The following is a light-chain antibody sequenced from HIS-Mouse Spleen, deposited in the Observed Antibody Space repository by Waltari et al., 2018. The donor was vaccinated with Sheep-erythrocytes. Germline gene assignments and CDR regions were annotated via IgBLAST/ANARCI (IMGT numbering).Light chain of an antibody. CDR1: SLRSYY. J-gene: IGLJ3*02. CDR3: NSRDSSSNLWV. Sequence: SSELTQDPAVSVALGQTVRITCQGDSLRSYYASWYQQKPGQAPVLVIYGKNNRPSGIPDRFACSSSGNTASLTITGAQAEDEADYYCNSRDSSSNLWVFGGGTKLTVL. CDR2: GKN. V-gene: IGLV3-19*01.